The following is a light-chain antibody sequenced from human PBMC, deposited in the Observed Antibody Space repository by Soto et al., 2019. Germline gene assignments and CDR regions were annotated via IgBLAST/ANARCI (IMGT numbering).Light chain of an antibody. CDR1: QSVSSSY. Sequence: EIVLTQSPGTLSLCPGERATLSCRASQSVSSSYLAWYQQKPGQAPRLLIYGASSRATGIPDRFSGSGSGTYFTLTISRLAPEDFAVYYWQQFGSSPLFTFGPGTIVDVK. CDR2: GAS. V-gene: IGKV3-20*01. J-gene: IGKJ3*01. CDR3: QQFGSSPLFT.